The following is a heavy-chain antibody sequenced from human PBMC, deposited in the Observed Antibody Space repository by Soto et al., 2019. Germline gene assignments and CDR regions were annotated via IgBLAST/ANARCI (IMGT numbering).Heavy chain of an antibody. CDR3: ARVRDSSNTIIDY. Sequence: SETLSLTCAVCGGSIGSTNWCSWGRQPPGKGLEWLVEIYHSGSNNYNPALKSRVTISVDKSKSQFSLKLSSVTPEDTAVYYCARVRDSSNTIIDYWGQGTLVPVYS. V-gene: IGHV4-4*02. D-gene: IGHD6-13*01. CDR2: IYHSGSN. CDR1: GGSIGSTNW. J-gene: IGHJ4*02.